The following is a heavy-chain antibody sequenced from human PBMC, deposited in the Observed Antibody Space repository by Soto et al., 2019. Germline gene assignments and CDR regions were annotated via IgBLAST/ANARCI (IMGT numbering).Heavy chain of an antibody. V-gene: IGHV4-31*03. D-gene: IGHD3-9*01. CDR2: FYYSGST. J-gene: IGHJ4*02. CDR3: ARALRSLGDGYYDILTGYYNRYYFDY. CDR1: GGSISSGGYY. Sequence: QVQLQESGPGLVKPSQTLSLTCTVSGGSISSGGYYWSWIRQHPGKGLEWIGYFYYSGSTYYNPSLKSRVTISVHTSKNQFSLKLSSVTAADTAVYYCARALRSLGDGYYDILTGYYNRYYFDYWGQGTLVTVSS.